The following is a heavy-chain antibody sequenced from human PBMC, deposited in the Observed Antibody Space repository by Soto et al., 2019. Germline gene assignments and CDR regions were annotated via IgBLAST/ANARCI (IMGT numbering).Heavy chain of an antibody. CDR3: AWLKGATTCNSYYFAMHV. D-gene: IGHD1-7*01. CDR2: ISAYNGNT. Sequence: GASVKVSCKASGYTFTSYGISWVRQAPGQGLEWMGWISAYNGNTNYAQKLQGRVTMTTDTSTSTAYMELRSLRSDDTAVYYCAWLKGATTCNSYYFAMHVWGQGTMLTVSS. CDR1: GYTFTSYG. V-gene: IGHV1-18*01. J-gene: IGHJ6*01.